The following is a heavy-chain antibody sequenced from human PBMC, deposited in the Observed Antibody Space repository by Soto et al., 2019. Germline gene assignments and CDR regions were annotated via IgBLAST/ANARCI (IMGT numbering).Heavy chain of an antibody. Sequence: GGSLRLSCAASGFTFSSYGMHWVRQTPGKGLEWVAVISYDGSNKYYADSVKGRFTISRDNSKNTLYLQMNSLRAEDTAVYYCAKDLAVAGTWTYYYYGMAVWGQGTTVTVSS. J-gene: IGHJ6*02. V-gene: IGHV3-30*18. CDR3: AKDLAVAGTWTYYYYGMAV. D-gene: IGHD6-19*01. CDR2: ISYDGSNK. CDR1: GFTFSSYG.